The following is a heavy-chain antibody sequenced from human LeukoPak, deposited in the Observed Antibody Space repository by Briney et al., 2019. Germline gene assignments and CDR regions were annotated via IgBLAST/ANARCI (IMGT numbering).Heavy chain of an antibody. Sequence: GGSLRLSCAASGFTFSSYAMSWVREAPGKGLEWVSAISGRGGSTYYADSVKGRFTISRDNSKNTLYLQMNSLRAEDTAVYYCAKIRSLYYYGSGSFEHWGQGTLVTVSS. J-gene: IGHJ1*01. CDR3: AKIRSLYYYGSGSFEH. CDR2: ISGRGGST. V-gene: IGHV3-23*01. CDR1: GFTFSSYA. D-gene: IGHD3-10*01.